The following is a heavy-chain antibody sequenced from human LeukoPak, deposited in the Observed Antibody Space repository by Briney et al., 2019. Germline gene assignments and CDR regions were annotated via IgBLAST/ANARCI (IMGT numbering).Heavy chain of an antibody. Sequence: GGSLRLSCAASGFTFSSYSMNWVCNAPGTGQELVSSISSSSSYIYYADSVKGRFTISRDNAKNSLYLQMCSLRAEETAVYYCVRPEGSGYYKYFQHWGQGTLVTVYS. V-gene: IGHV3-21*01. CDR2: ISSSSSYI. J-gene: IGHJ1*01. D-gene: IGHD3-22*01. CDR1: GFTFSSYS. CDR3: VRPEGSGYYKYFQH.